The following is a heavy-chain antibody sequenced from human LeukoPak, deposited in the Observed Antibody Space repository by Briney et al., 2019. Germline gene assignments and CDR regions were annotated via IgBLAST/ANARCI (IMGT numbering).Heavy chain of an antibody. CDR1: GFTFSDYY. Sequence: PGGSLRLSCAASGFTFSDYYMSWIRQAPGKGLEWVSYISSSGSTIYYADSVKGRFTISRDNAKNSLYLQMNSLRAEDTAVYYCARDLPVKESNGDYFDYWGQGTLVTVSS. J-gene: IGHJ4*02. V-gene: IGHV3-11*01. CDR3: ARDLPVKESNGDYFDY. CDR2: ISSSGSTI. D-gene: IGHD7-27*01.